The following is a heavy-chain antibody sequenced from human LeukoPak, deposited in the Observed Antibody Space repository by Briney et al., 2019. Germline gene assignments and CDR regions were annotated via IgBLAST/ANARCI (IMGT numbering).Heavy chain of an antibody. CDR2: IYHSGST. V-gene: IGHV4-38-2*02. CDR1: GYSNSSGYY. D-gene: IGHD2-2*01. J-gene: IGHJ4*02. Sequence: SETLSLTCTVSGYSNSSGYYWGWIRHPPGKWLEWIGRIYHSGSTYYSQSLNSRVTISVDTSKNQFSLKLSSVTAADTAVYYCARGGDRPAADYWGQGTLVTVSS. CDR3: ARGGDRPAADY.